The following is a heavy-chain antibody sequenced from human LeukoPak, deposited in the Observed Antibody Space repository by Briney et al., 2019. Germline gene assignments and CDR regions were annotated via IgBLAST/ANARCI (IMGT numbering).Heavy chain of an antibody. Sequence: GESLNISCKGSGYSFTSYWIGWVRQMPGKGLEWMGIMYPGDSDTRYSPSFQGQVTISADKSISTAYLQCSSLKASETAMYYCARWRDSGSYYGGFDYWGQGTLVTVSS. D-gene: IGHD1-26*01. CDR3: ARWRDSGSYYGGFDY. V-gene: IGHV5-51*01. J-gene: IGHJ4*02. CDR2: MYPGDSDT. CDR1: GYSFTSYW.